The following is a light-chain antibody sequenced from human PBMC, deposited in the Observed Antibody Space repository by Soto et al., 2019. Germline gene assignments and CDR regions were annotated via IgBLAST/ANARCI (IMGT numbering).Light chain of an antibody. Sequence: EIEMTQSPATLSLAPGERVTLSCRASESVSTNLAWYQQKAGQAPRLLIYAASTRATGIPARFSGSGSGADFTLTISSLQAEDVAVYYCQQYYSTPWTFGQGTKVDI. V-gene: IGKV3-15*01. CDR3: QQYYSTPWT. J-gene: IGKJ1*01. CDR1: ESVSTN. CDR2: AAS.